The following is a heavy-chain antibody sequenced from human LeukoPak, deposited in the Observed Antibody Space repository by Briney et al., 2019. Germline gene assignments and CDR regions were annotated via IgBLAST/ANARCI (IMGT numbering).Heavy chain of an antibody. Sequence: GGSLRLSCVASGFSFSDHRMNWFRQAPGKGLEWVANIKQDGSEKYYVDSVKGRFTISRDNAKNSLYLQMNSLRAEDTAVYYCARGGGYSYGLCEYWGQGTLVTVSS. CDR3: ARGGGYSYGLCEY. CDR1: GFSFSDHR. CDR2: IKQDGSEK. D-gene: IGHD5-18*01. V-gene: IGHV3-7*04. J-gene: IGHJ4*02.